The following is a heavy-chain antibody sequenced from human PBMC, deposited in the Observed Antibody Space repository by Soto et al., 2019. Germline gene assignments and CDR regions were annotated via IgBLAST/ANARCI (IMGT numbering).Heavy chain of an antibody. CDR1: GFTFSSYG. D-gene: IGHD2-2*01. Sequence: QVQLVESGGGVVQPGRSLRLSCAASGFTFSSYGMHWVRQAPCKGLEWVAVISYDGSNKYYADSVKGRFTISRDNSKNTLYLQMNSLRAEDTAVYYCAKDAVPAAPGHDYYYGMDVWGQGTTVNVSS. J-gene: IGHJ6*02. CDR3: AKDAVPAAPGHDYYYGMDV. CDR2: ISYDGSNK. V-gene: IGHV3-30*18.